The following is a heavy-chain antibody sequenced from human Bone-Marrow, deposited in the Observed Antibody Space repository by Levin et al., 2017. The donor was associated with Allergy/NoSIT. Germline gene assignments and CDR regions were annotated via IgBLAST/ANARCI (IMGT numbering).Heavy chain of an antibody. CDR2: ISGSGGST. CDR1: GFTFSSYA. D-gene: IGHD3-3*01. CDR3: AKVSSHGFDFWSGYSDYYYDYGMDV. V-gene: IGHV3-23*01. Sequence: GESLKISCAASGFTFSSYAMSWVRQAPGKGLEWVSAISGSGGSTYYADSVKGRFTISRDNSKNTLYLQMNSLRAEDTAVYYCAKVSSHGFDFWSGYSDYYYDYGMDVWGQGTTVTVSS. J-gene: IGHJ6*02.